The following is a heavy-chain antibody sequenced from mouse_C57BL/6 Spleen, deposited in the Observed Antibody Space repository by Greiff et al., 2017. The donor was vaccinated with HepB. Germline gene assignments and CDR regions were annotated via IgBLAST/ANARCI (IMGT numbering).Heavy chain of an antibody. CDR3: ERENAGFAY. V-gene: IGHV5-16*01. CDR1: GFTFSDYY. Sequence: EVKLEESEGGLVQPGRSMKLSCTASGFTFSDYYMAWVRQVPEKGLEWVANINYDGSSTYYLDSLKSRFIISRDNAKNILYLQMSSLKSEDTATYYCERENAGFAYWGQGTLVTVSA. J-gene: IGHJ3*01. CDR2: INYDGSST.